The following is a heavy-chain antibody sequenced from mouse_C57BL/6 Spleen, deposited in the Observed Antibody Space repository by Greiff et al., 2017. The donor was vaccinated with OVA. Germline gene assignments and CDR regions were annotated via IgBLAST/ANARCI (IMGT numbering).Heavy chain of an antibody. Sequence: QVQLQQSGAELARPGASVKMSCKASGYTFTSYTMHWVKQRPGQGLEWIGYINPSSGYTKYNQKFKDKATLTADKSSSTAYMQLSSLTSEDSAVYYWARGALRGYFDYGGQGTTLTVSS. J-gene: IGHJ2*01. CDR3: ARGALRGYFDY. D-gene: IGHD1-2*01. V-gene: IGHV1-4*01. CDR2: INPSSGYT. CDR1: GYTFTSYT.